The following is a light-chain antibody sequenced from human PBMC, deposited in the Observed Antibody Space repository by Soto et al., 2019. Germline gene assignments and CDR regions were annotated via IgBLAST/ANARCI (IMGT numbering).Light chain of an antibody. CDR2: GAS. J-gene: IGKJ1*01. CDR1: QSVSSSY. CDR3: QQYGSSPTWT. Sequence: VLTQSPGTLSLSPGERATLSCRASQSVSSSYLAWYQQKPGQAPRLLIYGASSRATGIPDRFSGSGSGTDFPLTISRLEPEDFAVSYCQQYGSSPTWTFGQGTKVDIK. V-gene: IGKV3-20*01.